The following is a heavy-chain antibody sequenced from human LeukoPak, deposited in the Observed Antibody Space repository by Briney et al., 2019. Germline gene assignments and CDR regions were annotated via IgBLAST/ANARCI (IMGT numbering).Heavy chain of an antibody. V-gene: IGHV1-18*01. CDR1: GYTFTSYG. J-gene: IGHJ5*02. D-gene: IGHD6-13*01. Sequence: ASVKVSCKASGYTFTSYGISWVRQAPGQGLEWMGWISAYNGNTNYAQKLQGRVTMTTDTSTSTAYMVLRSLRSDDTAVYYCARVTGSSSSVWFDPWGQGTLVTVSS. CDR3: ARVTGSSSSVWFDP. CDR2: ISAYNGNT.